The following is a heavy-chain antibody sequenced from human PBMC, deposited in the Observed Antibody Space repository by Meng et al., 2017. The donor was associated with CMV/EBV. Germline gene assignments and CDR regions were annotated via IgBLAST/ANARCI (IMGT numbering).Heavy chain of an antibody. J-gene: IGHJ5*02. V-gene: IGHV3-43D*03. CDR1: GFTFDDFA. CDR3: AKGGDGYNS. Sequence: VLVVEAGECGVTLGGYRGLFCAAAGFTFDDFAMHWVCQAPGKGLEWVSLISWDGGSTYYADSVKGRFTISRDNSKNSLYLQMNSLRAEDTALYYCAKGGDGYNSWGQGTLVTVSS. CDR2: ISWDGGST. D-gene: IGHD5-24*01.